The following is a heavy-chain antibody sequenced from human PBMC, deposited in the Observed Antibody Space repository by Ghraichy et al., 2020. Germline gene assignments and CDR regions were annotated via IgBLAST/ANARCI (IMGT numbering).Heavy chain of an antibody. D-gene: IGHD6-13*01. CDR2: ITGSGDNT. CDR1: GFTFSSYA. Sequence: GGSLRLSCAASGFTFSSYAMGWVRQAPGKGLEWVSAITGSGDNTQYADSVKGRFTFSRDNSKNTLYLQLSSLRAEDTAVYYCAKYSSHWSNDVLDIWGQGRMVTVYS. V-gene: IGHV3-23*01. CDR3: AKYSSHWSNDVLDI. J-gene: IGHJ3*02.